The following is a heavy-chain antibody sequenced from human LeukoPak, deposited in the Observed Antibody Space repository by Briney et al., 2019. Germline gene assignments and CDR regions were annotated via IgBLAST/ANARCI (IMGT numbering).Heavy chain of an antibody. CDR3: ARGYNWKKRRAGYYYYMDV. D-gene: IGHD1-20*01. V-gene: IGHV4-59*12. CDR2: IYYSGST. J-gene: IGHJ6*03. CDR1: GGSISSYY. Sequence: NTSETLSLTCTVSGGSISSYYWSWIRQPPGKGLEWIGYIYYSGSTNYNPSLKSRVTISVDTSKNQFSLKLSSVTAADTAVYYCARGYNWKKRRAGYYYYMDVWGKGTTVTVSS.